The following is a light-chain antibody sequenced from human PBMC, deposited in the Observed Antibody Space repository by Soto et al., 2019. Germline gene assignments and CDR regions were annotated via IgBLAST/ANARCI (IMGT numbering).Light chain of an antibody. V-gene: IGLV2-23*01. J-gene: IGLJ2*01. Sequence: QSALTKPGSVYGSPGQSITISCSGTSSDIGSYNLVSWYQQHPGKAPKVIMFEGSRLPSGVSSRFSGSKSSNTASLTISGLRPEDEADYYCSSYAGSNVLVVFGGGTKVTVL. CDR2: EGS. CDR1: SSDIGSYNL. CDR3: SSYAGSNVLVV.